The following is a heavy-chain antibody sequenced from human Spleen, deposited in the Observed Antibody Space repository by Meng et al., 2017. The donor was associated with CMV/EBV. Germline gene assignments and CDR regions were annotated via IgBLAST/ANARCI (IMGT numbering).Heavy chain of an antibody. Sequence: QVQLVQSGAEVKKPGASVTASCKSSGYTFTDYYIHWVRPAPGKGLEWMGRINPNTGDTNYAPKFQGRVTMTRDTAIRTAYMELRRLRSDDTAVYYCARRRTGVFGYFDLWGRGTLVTVSS. CDR2: INPNTGDT. D-gene: IGHD7-27*01. CDR3: ARRRTGVFGYFDL. CDR1: GYTFTDYY. V-gene: IGHV1-2*06. J-gene: IGHJ2*01.